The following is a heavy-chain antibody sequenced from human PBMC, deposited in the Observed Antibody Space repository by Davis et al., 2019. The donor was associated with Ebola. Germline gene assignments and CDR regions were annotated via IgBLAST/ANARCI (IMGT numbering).Heavy chain of an antibody. CDR3: ARGQDSGYDDY. D-gene: IGHD1-26*01. Sequence: PGGSLTLSCAASGFTFSSYSMNWVRQAPGKGLEWVSSISSSSSYIYYADSVKGQFTISRDNAKNSLYLQINSLRAEDTAVYYCARGQDSGYDDYWGQGTTVTVSS. CDR2: ISSSSSYI. V-gene: IGHV3-21*01. CDR1: GFTFSSYS. J-gene: IGHJ4*03.